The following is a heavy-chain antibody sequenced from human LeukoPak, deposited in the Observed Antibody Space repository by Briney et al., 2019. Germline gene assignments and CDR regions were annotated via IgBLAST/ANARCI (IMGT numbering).Heavy chain of an antibody. Sequence: GGSLRLSCVGSGLTVSDNYMNWVRQTLGKVLEWVSVIYTTEQTYYADSVKGRFTISRNNSKNTVYLQMNGLRVDATAIYYCVRDPAWGHWYFDLWGRGTLVTVS. CDR1: GLTVSDNY. V-gene: IGHV3-53*01. CDR2: IYTTEQT. D-gene: IGHD1-26*01. CDR3: VRDPAWGHWYFDL. J-gene: IGHJ2*01.